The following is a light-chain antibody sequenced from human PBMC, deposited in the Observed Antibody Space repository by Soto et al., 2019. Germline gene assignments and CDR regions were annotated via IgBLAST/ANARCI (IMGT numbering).Light chain of an antibody. CDR2: GAS. CDR1: QSVSSN. Sequence: EIVMTQSPATLSVSPGEGATVSCRASQSVSSNLAWYQQKPGQAPRLLIYGASTRATGIPARFSGSGSGTEFTLTISRLEPEDFAVYFCQQYGSSPRTFGQGTKVEIK. V-gene: IGKV3-15*01. J-gene: IGKJ1*01. CDR3: QQYGSSPRT.